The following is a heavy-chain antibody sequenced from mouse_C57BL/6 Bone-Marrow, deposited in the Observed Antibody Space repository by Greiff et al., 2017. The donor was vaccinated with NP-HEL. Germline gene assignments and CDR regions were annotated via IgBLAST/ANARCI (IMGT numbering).Heavy chain of an antibody. Sequence: VKLQESGAELARPGASVKLSCKASGYTFTSYGISWVKQRTGQGLEWIGEIYPRSGNTYYNEKFKGKATLTADKSSSTAYMELRSLTSEDSAVYFCARWDGYYGWFAYWGQGTLVTVSA. V-gene: IGHV1-81*01. CDR1: GYTFTSYG. D-gene: IGHD2-3*01. J-gene: IGHJ3*01. CDR2: IYPRSGNT. CDR3: ARWDGYYGWFAY.